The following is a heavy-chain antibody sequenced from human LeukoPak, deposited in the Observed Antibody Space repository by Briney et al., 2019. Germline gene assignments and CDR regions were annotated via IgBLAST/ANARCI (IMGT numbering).Heavy chain of an antibody. J-gene: IGHJ4*02. CDR3: ARYCSSASRGDLDS. CDR1: GFTFNTYW. Sequence: PGGSLRLSCAASGFTFNTYWMAWVRQTPGKGLQWVAGIKGDGTATSYVDSVKGRFTISRDNAKNLLYLQMNSLRSEDTAVFYCARYCSSASRGDLDSWGQGTQVTVSS. V-gene: IGHV3-7*01. CDR2: IKGDGTAT. D-gene: IGHD2-2*01.